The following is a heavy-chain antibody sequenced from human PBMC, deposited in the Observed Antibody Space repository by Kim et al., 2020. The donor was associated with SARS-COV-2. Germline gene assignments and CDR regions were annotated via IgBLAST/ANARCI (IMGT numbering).Heavy chain of an antibody. D-gene: IGHD1-26*01. V-gene: IGHV1-69*01. Sequence: FQGRVTITADESTSTAYMELSSLRSEDTAVYYCARDFYGGSYWGDDAFDIWGQGTMVTVSS. J-gene: IGHJ3*02. CDR3: ARDFYGGSYWGDDAFDI.